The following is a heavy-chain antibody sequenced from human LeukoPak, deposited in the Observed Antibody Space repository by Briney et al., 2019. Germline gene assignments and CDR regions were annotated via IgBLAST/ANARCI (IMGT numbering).Heavy chain of an antibody. CDR2: ISGSGGST. Sequence: QPGGSLRLSCAASGFTFSGYVMTWVRQPPGKGLQRVADISGSGGSTYYADSVKGRFTISRDNSKNTLYLQMNSLRAEDTAVYYCAKGGFDPWGQGTLVIVSS. J-gene: IGHJ5*02. CDR1: GFTFSGYV. CDR3: AKGGFDP. V-gene: IGHV3-23*01.